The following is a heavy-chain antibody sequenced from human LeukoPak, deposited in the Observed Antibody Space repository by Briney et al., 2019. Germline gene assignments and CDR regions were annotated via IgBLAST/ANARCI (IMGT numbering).Heavy chain of an antibody. D-gene: IGHD6-13*01. Sequence: GGSLRLSCAASGFTFDDYGMNWVRQAPGKGLEWVSAISGSGGSTYYADSVKGRFTISRDNSKNTLYPQMNSLRAEDTAVYYCAKSIAAADPLDYWGQGTLVTVSS. CDR1: GFTFDDYG. CDR2: ISGSGGST. CDR3: AKSIAAADPLDY. J-gene: IGHJ4*02. V-gene: IGHV3-23*01.